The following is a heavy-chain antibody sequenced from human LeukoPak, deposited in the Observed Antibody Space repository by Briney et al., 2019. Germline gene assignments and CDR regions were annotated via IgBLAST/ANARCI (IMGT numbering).Heavy chain of an antibody. Sequence: ASVKVSCKASGYTFTSYGISWVRQAPGQGLEWMGGLIPIYGSANYAQKFQGRLTITSDESTRTVYMELSSLRPEDSAVHYCAGFFYDNSGDAFDIWGQGTMVTVSS. V-gene: IGHV1-69*13. J-gene: IGHJ3*02. D-gene: IGHD3-22*01. CDR1: GYTFTSYG. CDR3: AGFFYDNSGDAFDI. CDR2: LIPIYGSA.